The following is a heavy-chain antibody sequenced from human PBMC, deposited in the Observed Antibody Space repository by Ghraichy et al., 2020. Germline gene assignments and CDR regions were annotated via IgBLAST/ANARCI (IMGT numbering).Heavy chain of an antibody. CDR1: GFTFTNYA. D-gene: IGHD6-19*01. Sequence: GGSLRLSCAASGFTFTNYAMSWVRQAPGKGLEWVSSISAGGVNTYYADSVRGRFTISRDNSKNTLYLQMNSLRAEDTAVYYCAKRSTSGSYYFDYWGQGTLVTVSS. CDR2: ISAGGVNT. V-gene: IGHV3-23*01. J-gene: IGHJ4*02. CDR3: AKRSTSGSYYFDY.